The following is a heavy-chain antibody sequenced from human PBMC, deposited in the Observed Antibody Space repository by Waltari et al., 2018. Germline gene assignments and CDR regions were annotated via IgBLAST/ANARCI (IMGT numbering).Heavy chain of an antibody. D-gene: IGHD1-26*01. CDR2: ISSSSSTI. V-gene: IGHV3-48*04. J-gene: IGHJ3*02. Sequence: EVQLVESGGGWVQPGGSMRLSCAASGFTFSSYSMNWVRQAPGTGMEWVSYISSSSSTIYYADSVKGRFTVSRDNAKNSLYLQMNSLRAEDTAVYYCARVSLVGAAGDAFDIWGQGTMVTVSS. CDR3: ARVSLVGAAGDAFDI. CDR1: GFTFSSYS.